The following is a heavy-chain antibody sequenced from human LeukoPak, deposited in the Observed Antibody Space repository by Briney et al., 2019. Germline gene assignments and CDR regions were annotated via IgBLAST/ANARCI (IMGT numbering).Heavy chain of an antibody. CDR3: ARVGYTNSFGYYYYYMDV. Sequence: GGSLRLSCAASGFTFSSYSMNWVRQATGKGLEWVSSISGSGTYIYYADSVQGRFTISRDNAKNSLYLQMNSLRAEDTAVYYCARVGYTNSFGYYYYYMDVWAKGTMVTVSS. J-gene: IGHJ6*03. D-gene: IGHD4-11*01. CDR2: ISGSGTYI. V-gene: IGHV3-21*01. CDR1: GFTFSSYS.